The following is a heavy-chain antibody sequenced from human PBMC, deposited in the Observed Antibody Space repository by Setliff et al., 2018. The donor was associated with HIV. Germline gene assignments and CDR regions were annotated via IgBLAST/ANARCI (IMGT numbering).Heavy chain of an antibody. J-gene: IGHJ6*03. CDR3: ARLVRQTYGSGTFYNYYYYMDV. CDR1: GGSIKNTDYF. D-gene: IGHD3-10*01. V-gene: IGHV4-39*02. CDR2: VFFSGAT. Sequence: SETLSLTCTVSGGSIKNTDYFWGWIRQPPGMGLEWIGSVFFSGATYYNPSLRSRIAISVDTSKSDFSLRLNSVTAADTAVYYCARLVRQTYGSGTFYNYYYYMDVWGKGTTVTVSS.